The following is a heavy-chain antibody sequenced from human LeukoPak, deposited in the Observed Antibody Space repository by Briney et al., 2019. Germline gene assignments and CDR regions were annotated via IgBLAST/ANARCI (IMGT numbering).Heavy chain of an antibody. CDR1: GYTFTDYY. CDR2: INPNSGGT. CDR3: TTGSPPFGY. V-gene: IGHV1-2*02. D-gene: IGHD1-26*01. Sequence: ASVKVSCKASGYTFTDYYMNWVRQAPGQGLEWMGWINPNSGGTNDAQKFQGRVTMTRDTSISTAYMELTRLRSDDTAVYYCTTGSPPFGYWGQGTLVTVSS. J-gene: IGHJ4*02.